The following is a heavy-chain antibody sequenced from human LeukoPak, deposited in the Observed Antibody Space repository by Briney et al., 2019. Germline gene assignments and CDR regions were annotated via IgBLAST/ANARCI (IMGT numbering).Heavy chain of an antibody. CDR2: IIPIFGKA. CDR3: VMTASYDRDFDY. D-gene: IGHD5-18*01. CDR1: GGTFNNYG. J-gene: IGHJ4*02. Sequence: GSSVTVSYMCSGGTFNNYGMSWVGQAPGQGREGMGGIIPIFGKANYAHKFQGRVTITADESTRTAYMQLSSLRSEDTAVYYCVMTASYDRDFDYWGQGTLVTVSS. V-gene: IGHV1-69*01.